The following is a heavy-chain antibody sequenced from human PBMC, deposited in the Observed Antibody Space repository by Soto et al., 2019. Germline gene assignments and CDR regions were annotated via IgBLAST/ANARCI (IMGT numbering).Heavy chain of an antibody. V-gene: IGHV1-2*02. Sequence: ASVKVSCQASGYTFTGYYMHWVLQAPGQGLEWMGWINPNSGGTNYAQKFQGRVTMTRDTSISTAYMELSRLRSDDTAVYYCARGAKDGDNSRRFDYWAQGTL. CDR1: GYTFTGYY. J-gene: IGHJ4*02. D-gene: IGHD3-3*01. CDR2: INPNSGGT. CDR3: ARGAKDGDNSRRFDY.